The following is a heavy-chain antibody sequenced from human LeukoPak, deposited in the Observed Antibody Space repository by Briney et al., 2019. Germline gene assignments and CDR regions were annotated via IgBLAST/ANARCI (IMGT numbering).Heavy chain of an antibody. V-gene: IGHV4-39*01. CDR3: ARHSPILTGYYVGY. CDR2: MYYSGSS. J-gene: IGHJ4*02. D-gene: IGHD3-9*01. Sequence: SETLSLTCTVSGGSISSSSNYWGWIRQPPGKGLEWIGSMYYSGSSYYNPSLRSRVTISGDTSKNQFSLKLSSVTAADTAVYYCARHSPILTGYYVGYWGQGTLVTVSS. CDR1: GGSISSSSNY.